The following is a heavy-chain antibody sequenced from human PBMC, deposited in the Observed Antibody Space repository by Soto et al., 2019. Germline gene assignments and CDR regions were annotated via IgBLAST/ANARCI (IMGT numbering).Heavy chain of an antibody. CDR3: ARDSDDYYDSSGYYNYYGMDV. D-gene: IGHD3-22*01. V-gene: IGHV1-18*01. CDR1: GYTFTRYD. CDR2: ISAYNANT. Sequence: ASVKVSCKASGYTFTRYDITWVRQAPGQGLEWMGWISAYNANTNYAQRFQGGVTMTTDTSTSTAYMELRSLRSDDTAVYYCARDSDDYYDSSGYYNYYGMDVWGQGTTVTVSS. J-gene: IGHJ6*02.